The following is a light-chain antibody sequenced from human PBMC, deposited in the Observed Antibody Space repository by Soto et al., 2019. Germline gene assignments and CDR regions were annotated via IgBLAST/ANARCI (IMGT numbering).Light chain of an antibody. CDR1: QSLLHSNGYNY. Sequence: DIVMTQSPLSLPVTPGEPASISCRSSQSLLHSNGYNYLDWYLQTPGQSPQLLIYLGSNRASGVPDRFSGSGSGTDFTLKISRVEAEDVGVYYCLQALQTPWTFGQGTKVEIK. CDR3: LQALQTPWT. J-gene: IGKJ1*01. V-gene: IGKV2-28*01. CDR2: LGS.